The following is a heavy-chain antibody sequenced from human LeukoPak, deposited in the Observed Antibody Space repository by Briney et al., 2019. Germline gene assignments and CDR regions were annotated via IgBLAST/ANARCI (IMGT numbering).Heavy chain of an antibody. Sequence: SETLSLTCTVSGGSISSSSYYWGWIRQPPGKGLEWIGGIYYSGSTYYNPSLKSRVTISVDTSKNQFSLKLSSVTAADTAVYYCARSGYDSSGYNHGWFDPWGQGTLVTVPS. CDR3: ARSGYDSSGYNHGWFDP. J-gene: IGHJ5*02. CDR2: IYYSGST. D-gene: IGHD3-22*01. V-gene: IGHV4-39*07. CDR1: GGSISSSSYY.